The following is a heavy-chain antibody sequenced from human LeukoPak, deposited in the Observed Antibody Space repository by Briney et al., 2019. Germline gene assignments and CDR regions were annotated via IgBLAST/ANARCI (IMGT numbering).Heavy chain of an antibody. CDR2: INWNGRSR. Sequence: GGSLRLSCAASGFTFDDYGLTWVRQVPGKGLEWVSGINWNGRSRSYAGSVKGRFTVSRDNAKNSLYLQMNSLRAEDTALYYCARGYCSSTGCLGGYWGQGTLVTVSS. J-gene: IGHJ4*02. D-gene: IGHD2-2*01. CDR1: GFTFDDYG. V-gene: IGHV3-20*04. CDR3: ARGYCSSTGCLGGY.